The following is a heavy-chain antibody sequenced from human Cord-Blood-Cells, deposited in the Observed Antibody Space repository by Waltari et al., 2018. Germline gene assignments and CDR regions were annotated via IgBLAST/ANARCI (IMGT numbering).Heavy chain of an antibody. CDR1: GYTFTSYA. V-gene: IGHV1-3*01. J-gene: IGHJ4*02. CDR2: INAGNGNT. D-gene: IGHD3-9*01. CDR3: ARVGTDYDILTGYLYYFDY. Sequence: QVQLVQSGAEVKKPGASVKVSCKASGYTFTSYAMHWVRQAPGQRLEWMGWINAGNGNTKYSQKFQGRVTITRDTSASTAYMELSSLRSEDTAVYYCARVGTDYDILTGYLYYFDYWGQGTLVTVSS.